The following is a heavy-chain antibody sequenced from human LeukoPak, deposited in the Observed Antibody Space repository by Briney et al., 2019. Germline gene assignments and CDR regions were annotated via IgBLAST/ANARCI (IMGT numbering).Heavy chain of an antibody. V-gene: IGHV3-11*04. CDR2: ISSSGSTI. J-gene: IGHJ4*02. CDR1: GFTFSDYY. CDR3: AKVPVTAIYYFDY. Sequence: PGGSLRLSCAASGFTFSDYYMSWIRQAPGKGLEWVSYISSSGSTIYYADSVKGRFTISRDNSKNTLYLQMNSLRAEDTAVYYCAKVPVTAIYYFDYWGQGTLVTVSS. D-gene: IGHD2-21*02.